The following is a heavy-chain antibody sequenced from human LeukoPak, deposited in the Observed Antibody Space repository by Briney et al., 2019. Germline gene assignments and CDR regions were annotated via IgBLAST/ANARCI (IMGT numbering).Heavy chain of an antibody. J-gene: IGHJ3*02. CDR1: RFTFSGLA. V-gene: IGHV3-30-3*01. Sequence: PGGPLSLSCEALRFTFSGLAMHGFGKAQGRGLGWGPVISYDGSNKYYADSVEGRFTISRDNSKNTLYLQMNSLRAEDTAVYYCARDVRGSGYHDAFDIWGQGTMVTVSS. D-gene: IGHD3-22*01. CDR3: ARDVRGSGYHDAFDI. CDR2: ISYDGSNK.